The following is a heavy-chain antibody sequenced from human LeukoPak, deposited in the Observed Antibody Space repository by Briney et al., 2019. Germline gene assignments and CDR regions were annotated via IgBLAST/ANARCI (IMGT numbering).Heavy chain of an antibody. CDR3: ARDGGSSWYSYYFGMDV. Sequence: SVTDTFKASGYTFTGYYMHWVRLAPGQGLEWMGWINPNSGGTNYAQKFQGRVTMTRDTSISTAYMELSRLRSDDTAVYYCARDGGSSWYSYYFGMDVWGQGTTVTVSS. D-gene: IGHD6-13*01. CDR1: GYTFTGYY. V-gene: IGHV1-2*02. CDR2: INPNSGGT. J-gene: IGHJ6*02.